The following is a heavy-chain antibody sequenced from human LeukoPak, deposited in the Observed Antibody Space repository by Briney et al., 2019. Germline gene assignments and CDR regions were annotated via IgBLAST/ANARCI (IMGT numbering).Heavy chain of an antibody. V-gene: IGHV1-46*01. CDR3: ARDFGEMPNY. Sequence: ASVTVSCMASGYTFTRYYMHWVRQAPGQGLEWMGIIDPSGGSTSYAQNFQGGVTMTRDATTSTVYLELSSLRSEDTAVYDCARDFGEMPNYWGQGTLVTVSS. CDR2: IDPSGGST. CDR1: GYTFTRYY. D-gene: IGHD5-24*01. J-gene: IGHJ4*02.